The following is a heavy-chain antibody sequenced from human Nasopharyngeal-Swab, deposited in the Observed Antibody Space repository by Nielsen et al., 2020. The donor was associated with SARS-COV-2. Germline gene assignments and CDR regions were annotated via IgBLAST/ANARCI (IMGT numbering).Heavy chain of an antibody. CDR2: IRSKANSYAT. D-gene: IGHD1-14*01. CDR3: TSRNPETGSY. V-gene: IGHV3-73*01. CDR1: GFTFSGSA. Sequence: GESLKISCAASGFTFSGSAMHWVRQASGKGLEWVGRIRSKANSYATACAASVKGRFTISRDDSKNTAYLQMNSLKTEDTAVYYCTSRNPETGSYWGQGTLVTVSS. J-gene: IGHJ4*02.